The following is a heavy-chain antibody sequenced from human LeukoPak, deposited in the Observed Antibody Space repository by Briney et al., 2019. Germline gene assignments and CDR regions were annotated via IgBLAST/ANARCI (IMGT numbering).Heavy chain of an antibody. V-gene: IGHV4-61*03. CDR1: GGSVSSGDYY. D-gene: IGHD4-17*01. Sequence: NASETLSLTCTVSGGSVSSGDYYWSWIRQPPGKGLEWVGYIYYSGTTTYNPSLKSRVTISVDTSKNNFSLKLSSVTAADTAVYYCARVPISTTARGYFEYWGQGTLVTVSS. CDR2: IYYSGTT. J-gene: IGHJ4*02. CDR3: ARVPISTTARGYFEY.